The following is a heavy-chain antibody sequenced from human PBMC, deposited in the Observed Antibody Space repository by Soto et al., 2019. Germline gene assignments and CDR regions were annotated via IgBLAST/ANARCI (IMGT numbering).Heavy chain of an antibody. CDR1: GFTFSDYY. CDR2: MSSSGSTI. J-gene: IGHJ3*01. V-gene: IGHV3-11*04. CDR3: ARDTSPVDYVAGIYYDALDV. D-gene: IGHD3-10*01. Sequence: GSLRLSCAPSGFTFSDYYMSWIRQAPGKGLEWVSYMSSSGSTIYYADSVKGRFTISRDNAKNALYVQMNSLRAEDTAVYYCARDTSPVDYVAGIYYDALDVWGPGTMVTVSS.